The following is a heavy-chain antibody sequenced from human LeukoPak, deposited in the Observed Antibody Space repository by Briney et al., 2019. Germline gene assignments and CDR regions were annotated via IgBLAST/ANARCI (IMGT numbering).Heavy chain of an antibody. CDR2: ISYDGSNK. V-gene: IGHV3-30*01. Sequence: GGSLRLSCAASGFTFSSYAMHWVRQAPGKGLEWVAVISYDGSNKYYADSVKGRFAISRGNSKNTLYLQMNSLRAEDTAVYYCASLTRAEAGTGYWGQGTLVTVSS. CDR3: ASLTRAEAGTGY. D-gene: IGHD6-19*01. CDR1: GFTFSSYA. J-gene: IGHJ4*02.